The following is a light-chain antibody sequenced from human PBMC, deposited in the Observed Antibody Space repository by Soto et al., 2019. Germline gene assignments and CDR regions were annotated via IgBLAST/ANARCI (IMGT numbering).Light chain of an antibody. CDR1: QSFSRY. J-gene: IGKJ2*01. CDR3: QQLSNWPPKYT. V-gene: IGKV3-11*01. CDR2: DAS. Sequence: EILLTQSPATLSLSPGERATLSCRASQSFSRYVAWYQPKPGQAPGLLIYDASNRATGIPARFSGSESGTNLTLNISSLEPEDFAVYYCQQLSNWPPKYTFGQGTKLEIK.